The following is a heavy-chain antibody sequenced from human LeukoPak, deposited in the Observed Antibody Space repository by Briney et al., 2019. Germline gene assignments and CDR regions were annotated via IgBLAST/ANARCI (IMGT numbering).Heavy chain of an antibody. Sequence: GGSLRLSCAASGFTFDDYAMHWVRQAPGKGLEWVSGISWNSGSIGYADSVKGRFTISRDNAKNSLYLQMNSLRAEDTALYYCAKDTHWNDFWSGYWAENYYYYMDVWGKGTTVTVSS. CDR3: AKDTHWNDFWSGYWAENYYYYMDV. D-gene: IGHD3-3*01. V-gene: IGHV3-9*01. J-gene: IGHJ6*03. CDR1: GFTFDDYA. CDR2: ISWNSGSI.